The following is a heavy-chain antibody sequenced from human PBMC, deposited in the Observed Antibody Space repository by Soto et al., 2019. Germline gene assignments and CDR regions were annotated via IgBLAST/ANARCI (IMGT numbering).Heavy chain of an antibody. D-gene: IGHD2-21*02. V-gene: IGHV4-39*01. CDR2: IYYSGST. Sequence: QLQLQESGPGLVKTSETLSLTCTVSGGSISSSSYYWGWIRQPPGKGLEWIGCIYYSGSTYYNPSLKCRVTISVETSKNQYSLKLSSVTAADTAVYYCARHPIVVVTARRYYWYFDLWGRGTLVTVSS. J-gene: IGHJ2*01. CDR3: ARHPIVVVTARRYYWYFDL. CDR1: GGSISSSSYY.